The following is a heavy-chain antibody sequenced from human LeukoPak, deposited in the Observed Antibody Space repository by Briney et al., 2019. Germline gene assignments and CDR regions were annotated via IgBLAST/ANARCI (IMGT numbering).Heavy chain of an antibody. CDR2: IYYSGST. J-gene: IGHJ4*02. V-gene: IGHV4-59*01. CDR3: ASSSGWYYFDY. D-gene: IGHD6-19*01. CDR1: GGSISSYY. Sequence: PSETLSLTCTVSGGSISSYYWSWIRQPPGRGLEWTGYIYYSGSTNYNPSLKSRVTISVDTSKNQFSLKLSSVTAADTAVYYCASSSGWYYFDYWGQGTLVTVSS.